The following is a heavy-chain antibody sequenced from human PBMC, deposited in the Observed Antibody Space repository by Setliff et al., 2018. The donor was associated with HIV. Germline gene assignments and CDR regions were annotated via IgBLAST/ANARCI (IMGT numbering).Heavy chain of an antibody. CDR1: GFIFSNYA. CDR3: VKDPFHPAGVVVYYFDF. D-gene: IGHD2-15*01. Sequence: PGGSLRLSCAASGFIFSNYAMSWVRQVPKKGLEWVSFISDSGGGTYYADSVKGRFTVSRDNSKNTLYLQMDDLRAEDTAMYYCVKDPFHPAGVVVYYFDFWGQGTLVTVSS. J-gene: IGHJ4*02. CDR2: ISDSGGGT. V-gene: IGHV3-23*01.